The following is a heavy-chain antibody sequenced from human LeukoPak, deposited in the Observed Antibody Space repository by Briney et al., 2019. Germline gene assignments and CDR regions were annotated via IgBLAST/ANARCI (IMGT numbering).Heavy chain of an antibody. CDR1: GFTFSSYC. CDR3: ATKVAGTSHFSY. Sequence: PGGSLRLSCAASGFTFSSYCMHWVRQAPGKGLVWVSHITSDGSSTSYADSVKGLFTISRDNAKNTLYLQMNSLRAEDTAVYYCATKVAGTSHFSYWGQGTRVAVSS. CDR2: ITSDGSST. V-gene: IGHV3-74*01. D-gene: IGHD4-23*01. J-gene: IGHJ4*02.